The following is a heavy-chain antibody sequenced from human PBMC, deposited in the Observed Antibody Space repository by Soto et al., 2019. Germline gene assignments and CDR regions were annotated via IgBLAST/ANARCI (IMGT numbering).Heavy chain of an antibody. CDR1: GYTFTTHY. CDR3: ARAGENYGSGTFSPPLRYYFNS. J-gene: IGHJ4*02. D-gene: IGHD3-10*01. Sequence: EASVKVSCKASGYTFTTHYMHWVRQAPGQGLEWMGIINPSGGRTTYALKFQGRVTMTGDTSTDTVYVELTSLRTEDTAIYYCARAGENYGSGTFSPPLRYYFNSWGQGTLVTVSS. V-gene: IGHV1-46*01. CDR2: INPSGGRT.